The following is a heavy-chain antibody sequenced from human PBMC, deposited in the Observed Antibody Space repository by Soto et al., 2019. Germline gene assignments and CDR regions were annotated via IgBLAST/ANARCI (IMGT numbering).Heavy chain of an antibody. CDR3: ASQPVTYYYDSSGYGGAFDI. Sequence: GGSLRLSCAASGFTFSSYAMSWVRQAPGKGLEWVSAISGSGGSTYYADSVKGRFTISRDNSKNTLYLQMNSLRAEDTAVYYCASQPVTYYYDSSGYGGAFDIWGQGTMVTVSS. J-gene: IGHJ3*02. V-gene: IGHV3-23*01. CDR2: ISGSGGST. D-gene: IGHD3-22*01. CDR1: GFTFSSYA.